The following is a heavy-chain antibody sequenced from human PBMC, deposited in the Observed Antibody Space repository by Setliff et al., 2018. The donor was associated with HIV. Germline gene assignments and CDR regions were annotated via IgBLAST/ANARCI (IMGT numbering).Heavy chain of an antibody. CDR1: SDSISSGSYY. V-gene: IGHV4-61*01. CDR2: IHYSGST. J-gene: IGHJ4*02. Sequence: SETLSLTCSVSSDSISSGSYYWSWIRQAPGRGLERIGNIHYSGSTNYNPSLKSRATISVDMSKNQFSLRLGSVTAADTAVYYCIIAYSSGWLAPMGFDSWGQGTLVTVSS. CDR3: IIAYSSGWLAPMGFDS. D-gene: IGHD6-19*01.